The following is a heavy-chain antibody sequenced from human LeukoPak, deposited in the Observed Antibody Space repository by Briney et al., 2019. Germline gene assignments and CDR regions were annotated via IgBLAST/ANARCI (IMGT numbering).Heavy chain of an antibody. CDR1: GFTFSSYW. Sequence: PGGSLRLSCAASGFTFSSYWMHWVRQAPGKGLVWVSRINSDGSSTSYADSVKGRFTISRDNAKNTLYLQMNSLRAEDTAVYYCERDPGRYYDFLTGPDYWGQGTLVTVSS. J-gene: IGHJ4*02. CDR2: INSDGSST. CDR3: ERDPGRYYDFLTGPDY. V-gene: IGHV3-74*01. D-gene: IGHD3-9*01.